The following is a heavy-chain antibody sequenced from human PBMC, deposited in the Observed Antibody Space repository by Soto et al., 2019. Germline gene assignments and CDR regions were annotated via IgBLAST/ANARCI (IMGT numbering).Heavy chain of an antibody. J-gene: IGHJ3*02. D-gene: IGHD4-17*01. CDR2: ITPILGIA. CDR3: ARVASRRAVTTNAFDI. V-gene: IGHV1-69*02. CDR1: GGTFSSYN. Sequence: QVQLVQSGAEVKKPGSSVKVSCTASGGTFSSYNISWVRQAPGQGLAWMGRITPILGIANYAQKFQGRVTITADKSTSTAYMELSSLRSEDTAVYYCARVASRRAVTTNAFDIWGQGTMVTVSS.